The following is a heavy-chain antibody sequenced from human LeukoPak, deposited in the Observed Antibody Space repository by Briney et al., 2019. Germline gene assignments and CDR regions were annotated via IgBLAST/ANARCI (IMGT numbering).Heavy chain of an antibody. J-gene: IGHJ5*02. CDR1: GYSFTSYW. D-gene: IGHD1-1*01. CDR3: ARGHDLTDNWFDP. V-gene: IGHV5-51*01. CDR2: VYPGDSDT. Sequence: GESLKISCKGSGYSFTSYWIGWVRQMPGKGLEWMGIVYPGDSDTRYSPSFQGQVTISADKSISTAYLQWSSLKASDTAMYYCARGHDLTDNWFDPWGQGTLVTVSS.